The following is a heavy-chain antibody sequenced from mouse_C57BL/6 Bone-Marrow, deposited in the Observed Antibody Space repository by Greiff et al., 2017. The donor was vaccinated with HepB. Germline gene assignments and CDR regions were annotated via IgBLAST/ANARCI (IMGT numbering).Heavy chain of an antibody. CDR3: ARYDYAYPMDY. CDR2: ISNKANGYTT. J-gene: IGHJ4*01. D-gene: IGHD2-2*01. CDR1: GFTFTDYY. Sequence: EVQRVESGGGLVQPGGSLSFSCAASGFTFTDYYMSWVRQPPGKALEWMGFISNKANGYTTEYSSSVKGRFTISRDKSQSILYLQLNALRAEDSATYYCARYDYAYPMDYWGQGTSVTVSS. V-gene: IGHV7-3*01.